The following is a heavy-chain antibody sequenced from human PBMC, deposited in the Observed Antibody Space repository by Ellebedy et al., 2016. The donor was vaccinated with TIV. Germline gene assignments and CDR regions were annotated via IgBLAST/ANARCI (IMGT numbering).Heavy chain of an antibody. Sequence: GGSLRLSCAASGFSFSSYWMTWVRQAPGKGLEWVANINQDGSKRYYVDSVKGRFTISRDNPKRSLYLQMDSLSAEDTAVYYCATDGSYGDYLSPTHAFEIWGQGTMVTVSS. V-gene: IGHV3-7*03. D-gene: IGHD4-17*01. CDR1: GFSFSSYW. J-gene: IGHJ3*02. CDR2: INQDGSKR. CDR3: ATDGSYGDYLSPTHAFEI.